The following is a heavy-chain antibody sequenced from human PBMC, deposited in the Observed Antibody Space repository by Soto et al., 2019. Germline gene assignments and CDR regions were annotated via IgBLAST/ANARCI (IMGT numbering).Heavy chain of an antibody. CDR2: IESGGST. V-gene: IGHV3-53*01. CDR1: GFTVRSNY. D-gene: IGHD4-17*01. J-gene: IGHJ4*02. Sequence: VSLRLSCAASGFTVRSNYMSWVRQAPGKGLEWVSVIESGGSTYYTDSVKGRFTISRDNSKNTLYLQMNSLRAEDTAVYFCARDYGGNSGFDYWGQGTLVTVSS. CDR3: ARDYGGNSGFDY.